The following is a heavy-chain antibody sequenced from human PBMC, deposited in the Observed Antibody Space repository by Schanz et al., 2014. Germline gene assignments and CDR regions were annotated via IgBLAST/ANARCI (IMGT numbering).Heavy chain of an antibody. CDR3: VNGDSILTGPAPVTYFQH. Sequence: EVRLVESGGGPVEPGGSLRLSCATSGFTFTTFAMTWVRQAPGKGLEWVSGISDRGDGTNYGDSVRGRFTISRDNSKNTLFLQMNTLRAEDTAVYYCVNGDSILTGPAPVTYFQHWGQGTLVTVSS. D-gene: IGHD3-9*01. J-gene: IGHJ1*01. CDR1: GFTFTTFA. CDR2: ISDRGDGT. V-gene: IGHV3-23*04.